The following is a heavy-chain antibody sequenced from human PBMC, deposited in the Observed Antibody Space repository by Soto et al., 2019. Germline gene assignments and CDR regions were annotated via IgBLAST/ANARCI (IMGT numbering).Heavy chain of an antibody. Sequence: QVQLVQSGAEVKKPGSSVKVSCKASGGTISTYTVTWVRQAPGQGLEWMGRIIPIVGVPKYAQKVQGRITITADKSTGTVYMELSSLRSEDTAVYYCARVTAEGNYYYYMDVWGKGTTVTVSS. CDR3: ARVTAEGNYYYYMDV. CDR1: GGTISTYT. D-gene: IGHD3-10*01. CDR2: IIPIVGVP. V-gene: IGHV1-69*02. J-gene: IGHJ6*03.